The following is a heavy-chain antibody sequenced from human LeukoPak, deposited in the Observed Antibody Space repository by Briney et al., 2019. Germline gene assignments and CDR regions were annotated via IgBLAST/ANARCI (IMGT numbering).Heavy chain of an antibody. CDR1: GGSFSDFY. Sequence: NPSETLSLTCAVYGGSFSDFYWSWVRQPPGKGLEWIGEINHSGSTNYNPSLRSRVTMSLDTSKNQFSLKLYSVTAADTAVYYCARGGSTLHSAGGHDIEFYYYYYMDVWGKGTTVTISS. CDR3: ARGGSTLHSAGGHDIEFYYYYYMDV. V-gene: IGHV4-34*01. J-gene: IGHJ6*03. D-gene: IGHD3-9*01. CDR2: INHSGST.